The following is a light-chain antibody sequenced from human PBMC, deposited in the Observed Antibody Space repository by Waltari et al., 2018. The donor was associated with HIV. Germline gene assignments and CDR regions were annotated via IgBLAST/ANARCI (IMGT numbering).Light chain of an antibody. CDR1: SGDVGGYNY. Sequence: QSALTQPASVSGSPGQSITISCTGTSGDVGGYNYVSWYQQHPGKAPKLMIYEVSNRPSGVSNRVSGSKSGNTASLTISGLQAEDEAYYYCSSYTSSSTLVFGGGTKLTVL. J-gene: IGLJ3*02. V-gene: IGLV2-14*01. CDR3: SSYTSSSTLV. CDR2: EVS.